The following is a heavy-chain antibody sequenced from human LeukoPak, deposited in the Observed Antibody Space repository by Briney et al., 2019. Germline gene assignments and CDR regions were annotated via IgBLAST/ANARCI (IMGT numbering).Heavy chain of an antibody. CDR1: GFTFDDYA. V-gene: IGHV3-9*01. J-gene: IGHJ4*02. Sequence: GGSLRLSCAASGFTFDDYAMHWVRQAPGKGLEWVSGISWNSGSIGYADSVKGRFTISRDNAKNSLYLQMNSLRAEDTALYYCAKDPYSSGRNAYYFDYWGQGTLVTVSS. CDR2: ISWNSGSI. CDR3: AKDPYSSGRNAYYFDY. D-gene: IGHD6-19*01.